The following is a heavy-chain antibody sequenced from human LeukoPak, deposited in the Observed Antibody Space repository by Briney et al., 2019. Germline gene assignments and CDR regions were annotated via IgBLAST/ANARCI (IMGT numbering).Heavy chain of an antibody. CDR1: GFTFSSYG. CDR3: AKNIPSYSSSFHYTDV. J-gene: IGHJ6*03. V-gene: IGHV3-33*06. CDR2: IWYDGSNK. D-gene: IGHD6-13*01. Sequence: GGSLRLSCAASGFTFSSYGMHWVRQAPGEGLEWVAVIWYDGSNKYYADSVKGRFTISRDNSKNTLYLQMNSLRAEDTAVYYCAKNIPSYSSSFHYTDVWGKGTTVTVSS.